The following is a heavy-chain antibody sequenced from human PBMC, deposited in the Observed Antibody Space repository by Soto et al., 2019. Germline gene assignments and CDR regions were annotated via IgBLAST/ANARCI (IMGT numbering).Heavy chain of an antibody. D-gene: IGHD3-3*01. CDR3: ARLSYYDFWSGYVDY. Sequence: SETLSLTCTVSGGSISSYYWSWIRQPPGKGLEWIGYVYYSGSTNYNPSLKSRVTISVDTSKNQFSLKLSSVTAADTAVYYCARLSYYDFWSGYVDYWGQGTLVTVSS. V-gene: IGHV4-59*08. J-gene: IGHJ4*02. CDR1: GGSISSYY. CDR2: VYYSGST.